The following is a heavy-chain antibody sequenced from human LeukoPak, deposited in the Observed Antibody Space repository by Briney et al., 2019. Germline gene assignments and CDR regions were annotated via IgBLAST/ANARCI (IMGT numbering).Heavy chain of an antibody. V-gene: IGHV3-23*01. D-gene: IGHD3-22*01. J-gene: IGHJ4*02. CDR3: AKDGLYYDGSEHVYYFDS. Sequence: GGSLRLSCAASGFTFSRSAMTWVRQGPGRGVEFVASIIYSGGATYYADSVKGRFTISRDNSKNTLYLQMNSLRAEDTALYYCAKDGLYYDGSEHVYYFDSWGQGTLVTVSS. CDR2: IIYSGGAT. CDR1: GFTFSRSA.